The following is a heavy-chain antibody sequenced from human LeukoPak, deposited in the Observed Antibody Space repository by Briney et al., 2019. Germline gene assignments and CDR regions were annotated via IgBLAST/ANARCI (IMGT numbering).Heavy chain of an antibody. Sequence: GGSLRLSCAASGFTFSSYSMNWVRQAPGKGLEWVSSISSSSSYIYYADSVKGRFTISRDNAKNSLYLQMNSLRAEDTAVYYCARSWYSSSWYHAFDVWGQGTMVTVS. CDR2: ISSSSSYI. J-gene: IGHJ3*01. CDR3: ARSWYSSSWYHAFDV. CDR1: GFTFSSYS. D-gene: IGHD6-13*01. V-gene: IGHV3-21*01.